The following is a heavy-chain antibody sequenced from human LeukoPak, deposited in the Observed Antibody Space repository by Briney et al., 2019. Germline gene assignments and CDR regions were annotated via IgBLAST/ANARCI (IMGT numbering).Heavy chain of an antibody. CDR2: IYYSGST. D-gene: IGHD3-10*01. Sequence: SETLSLTCTVSGGSISSYYWSWIRQPPGKGLEWIGYIYYSGSTNYNPSLKSRVTISVDTSKNQFSLKLSSVTAADTAVYYCARDVGSGKYGLWFDPWGQGTQVTVSS. J-gene: IGHJ5*02. CDR1: GGSISSYY. V-gene: IGHV4-59*12. CDR3: ARDVGSGKYGLWFDP.